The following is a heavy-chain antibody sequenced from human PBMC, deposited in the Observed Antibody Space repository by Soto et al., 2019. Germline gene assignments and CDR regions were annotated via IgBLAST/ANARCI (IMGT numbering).Heavy chain of an antibody. CDR1: GGSISSYY. CDR3: ARGYRYFDY. J-gene: IGHJ4*02. V-gene: IGHV4-59*01. CDR2: IYYSGST. Sequence: SETLSVTCTVSGGSISSYYWSWIRQPPGKGLEWIGYIYYSGSTNYNPSLKSRVTISVDTSKNQFSLKLSSVTAADTAVYYCARGYRYFDYWGQGTLVTVSS. D-gene: IGHD2-2*02.